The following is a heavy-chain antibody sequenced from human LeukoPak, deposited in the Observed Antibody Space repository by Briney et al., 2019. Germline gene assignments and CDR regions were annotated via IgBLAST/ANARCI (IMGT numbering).Heavy chain of an antibody. V-gene: IGHV3-23*01. CDR2: ISGSGGST. J-gene: IGHJ6*02. D-gene: IGHD1-26*01. CDR1: GFTFSSYA. CDR3: AKDLDRWDTWDYYSGMDV. Sequence: PGGSLRLSCAASGFTFSSYAMSWVRQAPGKGLEWVSAISGSGGSTYYADSVKGRFTISRDNSKNTLYLQMNSLRAEDTAVYYCAKDLDRWDTWDYYSGMDVWGQGTTVTVSS.